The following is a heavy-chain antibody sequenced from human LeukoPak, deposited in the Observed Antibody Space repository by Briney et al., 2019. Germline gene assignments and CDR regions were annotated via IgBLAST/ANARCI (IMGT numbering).Heavy chain of an antibody. Sequence: SHTLSLTCTVSGGSISSGSYYWSWIRQPAGKGLEWIGRIYTSGSTNYNPSLKSRVTISVDTSKNQFSLKLSSVTAADTAVYYCARDPVYDILTGYHRYYYYMDVWGKGTTVTASS. V-gene: IGHV4-61*02. D-gene: IGHD3-9*01. J-gene: IGHJ6*03. CDR1: GGSISSGSYY. CDR2: IYTSGST. CDR3: ARDPVYDILTGYHRYYYYMDV.